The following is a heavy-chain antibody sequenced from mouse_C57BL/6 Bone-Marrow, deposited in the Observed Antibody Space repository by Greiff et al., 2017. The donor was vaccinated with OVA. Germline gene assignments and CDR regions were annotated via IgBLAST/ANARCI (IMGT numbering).Heavy chain of an antibody. D-gene: IGHD1-1*01. CDR2: IDPENGDT. V-gene: IGHV14-4*01. J-gene: IGHJ4*01. CDR3: TKRNVDYYGSSYDYYAMDY. CDR1: GFNIKDDY. Sequence: EVQLQQSGAELVRPGASVKLSCTASGFNIKDDYMHWVKQRPEQGLEWIGWIDPENGDTEYASKFQGKATITADTSSNTAYLQRSSLTAEDTAVYYCTKRNVDYYGSSYDYYAMDYWGQGTSVTVSS.